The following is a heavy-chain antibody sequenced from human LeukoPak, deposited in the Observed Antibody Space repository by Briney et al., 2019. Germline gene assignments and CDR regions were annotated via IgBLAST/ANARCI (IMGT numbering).Heavy chain of an antibody. CDR1: GFTFSSYS. CDR2: ISSSSSYI. CDR3: AKLAKYFYGSETYYFFEH. J-gene: IGHJ4*02. V-gene: IGHV3-21*01. D-gene: IGHD3-10*01. Sequence: PGGSLRLSCAASGFTFSSYSMNWVRQAPGKGLEWVSSISSSSSYIYYADSVKGRFTISRDNAKNSLYLQMNSLRVEDTAMYYCAKLAKYFYGSETYYFFEHWGQGTPVTASS.